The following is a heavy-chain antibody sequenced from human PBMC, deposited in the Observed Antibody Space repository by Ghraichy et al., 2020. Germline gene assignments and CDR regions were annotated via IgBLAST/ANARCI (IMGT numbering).Heavy chain of an antibody. CDR3: ARGAGWYNP. CDR2: IYYSGKT. V-gene: IGHV4-59*01. CDR1: GGSMNSYY. Sequence: SETLSLTCTVSGGSMNSYYWSWLRQPPGKGLEWIAYIYYSGKTNYNPSLKSRATISVDTSRGQFSLKLTSVTAADTAVYYCARGAGWYNPWGQGTLVTVSS. J-gene: IGHJ5*02.